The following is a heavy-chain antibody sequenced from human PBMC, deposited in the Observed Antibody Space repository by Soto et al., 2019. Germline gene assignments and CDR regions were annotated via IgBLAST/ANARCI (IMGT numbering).Heavy chain of an antibody. J-gene: IGHJ4*02. CDR2: IIPIFGTA. CDR1: GFTFSSYA. V-gene: IGHV1-69*01. CDR3: ARGFEYSSSADY. D-gene: IGHD6-6*01. Sequence: QVLLVDSGGGVVQPGRSLRLSCAASGFTFSSYAISWVRQAPGQGLEWMGGIIPIFGTANYAQKFQGRVTITADESTSTAYMELSSLRSEDTAVYYCARGFEYSSSADYWGQGTLVTVSS.